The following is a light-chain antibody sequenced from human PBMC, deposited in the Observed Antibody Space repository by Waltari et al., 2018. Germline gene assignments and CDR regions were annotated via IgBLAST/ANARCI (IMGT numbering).Light chain of an antibody. CDR2: GAS. J-gene: IGKJ1*01. CDR3: QHYVRLPAT. V-gene: IGKV3-20*01. Sequence: EIVLTQSPGILSLSPGERATLSCRASQSVSRALAWYQQKPGQAPRLLIYGASNRATGIPDRFSGCGSGTDFSLTISRLEPEDFAVYYCQHYVRLPATFGQGTKVEIK. CDR1: QSVSRA.